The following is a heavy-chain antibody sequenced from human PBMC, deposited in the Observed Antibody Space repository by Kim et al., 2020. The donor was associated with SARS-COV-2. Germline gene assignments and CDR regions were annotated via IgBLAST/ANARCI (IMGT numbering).Heavy chain of an antibody. Sequence: GGSLRLSCAASGFTFSSYSMNWAGKPQGKGLEWVSSISIISSYITNADSVKGRFTISRDNAKNSLYLQMNSLRAEDTAVYYCAVAYYYYYGMDVWGQGTTVTVSS. V-gene: IGHV3-21*01. CDR3: AVAYYYYYGMDV. J-gene: IGHJ6*02. CDR2: ISIISSYI. CDR1: GFTFSSYS. D-gene: IGHD2-21*01.